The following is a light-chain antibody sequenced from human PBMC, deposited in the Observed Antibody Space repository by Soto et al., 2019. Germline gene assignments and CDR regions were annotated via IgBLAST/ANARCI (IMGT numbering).Light chain of an antibody. CDR3: QSYDSSLSGSNV. CDR1: SSNIGAGYD. CDR2: GNS. V-gene: IGLV1-40*01. Sequence: QSVLTQPPSVSGAPGQRVTISCTGSSSNIGAGYDVHWYQQLPGTAPKLLIHGNSNRPSGVPDRFSGSKSGTSASLAITGLQAEDEAYYYCQSYDSSLSGSNVFGTGTKLTVL. J-gene: IGLJ1*01.